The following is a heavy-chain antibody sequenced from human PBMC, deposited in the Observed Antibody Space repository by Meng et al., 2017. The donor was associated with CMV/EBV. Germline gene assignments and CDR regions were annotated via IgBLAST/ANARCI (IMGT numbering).Heavy chain of an antibody. V-gene: IGHV4-34*01. J-gene: IGHJ5*02. CDR1: GGSFSGYY. CDR2: INHSGST. CDR3: ARGVGGWFDP. D-gene: IGHD1-26*01. Sequence: QGQLPQWSAGLLKPSETLSLTCAVYGGSFSGYYWSWIRQPPGKGLEWIGEINHSGSTNYNPSLKSRVTISVDTSKNQFSLKLSSVTAADTAVYYCARGVGGWFDPWGQGTLVTVSS.